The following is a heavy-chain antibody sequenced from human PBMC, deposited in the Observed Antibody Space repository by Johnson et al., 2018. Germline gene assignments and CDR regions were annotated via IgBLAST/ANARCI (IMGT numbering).Heavy chain of an antibody. J-gene: IGHJ4*02. Sequence: QVQLQESGSGLVKPSQTLSLTCAVSGGSISSGDYSWSWIRQPPGKGLEWIEYIYHSGSTYYNPSLKSRVTLSVDRSKNHFSLTLSSVTAADTAVYYCAMQRGYYSHFDYWSQGTLVTGSS. D-gene: IGHD3-22*01. CDR2: IYHSGST. CDR1: GGSISSGDYS. V-gene: IGHV4-30-2*01. CDR3: AMQRGYYSHFDY.